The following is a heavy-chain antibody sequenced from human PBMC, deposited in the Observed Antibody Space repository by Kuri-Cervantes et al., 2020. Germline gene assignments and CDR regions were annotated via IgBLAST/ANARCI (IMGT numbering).Heavy chain of an antibody. V-gene: IGHV1-46*01. Sequence: ASVKVSCKVSGYTLTELSMYWVRQAPGKGLEWMGIINPSGGSTSYAQKFQGRVTMTRDTSTSTAYMELSSLRSEDTAVYYCSTDTVTTTGNAFDIWGQGTMVTVSS. CDR2: INPSGGST. CDR3: STDTVTTTGNAFDI. D-gene: IGHD4-17*01. CDR1: GYTLTELS. J-gene: IGHJ3*02.